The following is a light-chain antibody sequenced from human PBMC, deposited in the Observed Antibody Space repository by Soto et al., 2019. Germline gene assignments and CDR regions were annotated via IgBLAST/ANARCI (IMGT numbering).Light chain of an antibody. Sequence: DIQMTQSPSALSASVGYRVTITCLASQSISSWLAWYQLKPGKPPRLLIYAASSLQGGVPSRFSGSGSGTDFTLTITRMEPEEVAVYYCHHPGNSHGTCGEGTKVDIK. CDR1: QSISSW. CDR3: HHPGNSHGT. V-gene: IGKV1-5*01. CDR2: AAS. J-gene: IGKJ1*01.